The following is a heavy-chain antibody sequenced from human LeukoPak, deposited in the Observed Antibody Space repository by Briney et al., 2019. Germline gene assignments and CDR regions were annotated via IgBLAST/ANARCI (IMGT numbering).Heavy chain of an antibody. V-gene: IGHV3-30*01. CDR2: ISFDGSNK. J-gene: IGHJ4*02. D-gene: IGHD2/OR15-2a*01. CDR3: ARDPGNKQLGPFDY. CDR1: GFTFKSYP. Sequence: GRSLRLSCAASGFTFKSYPMQWIRQTPGKGPEWVAAISFDGSNKYYADSVQGRFTLSRDNSNNILYLQMNSLRGEDMAVYYCARDPGNKQLGPFDYWGQGTLVTVSS.